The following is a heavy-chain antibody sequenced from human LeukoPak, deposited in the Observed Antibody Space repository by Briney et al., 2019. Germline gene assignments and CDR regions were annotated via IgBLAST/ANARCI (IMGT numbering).Heavy chain of an antibody. CDR2: ISGSGGST. Sequence: GGSLRLSCAASGFTFSDYYMSWVRQAPGKGLEWVSAISGSGGSTYYADSVKGRFTISRDNSKNTLYLQMNSLRAEDTAVYYCAKGAGYSSGWYVGYWGQGTLVTVSS. CDR3: AKGAGYSSGWYVGY. D-gene: IGHD6-19*01. CDR1: GFTFSDYY. V-gene: IGHV3-23*01. J-gene: IGHJ4*02.